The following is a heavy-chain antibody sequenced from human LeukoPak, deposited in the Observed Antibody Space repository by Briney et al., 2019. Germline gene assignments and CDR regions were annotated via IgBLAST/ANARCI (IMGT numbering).Heavy chain of an antibody. J-gene: IGHJ4*01. V-gene: IGHV4-39*07. CDR1: GGSISSITYY. Sequence: KPSETLSLTCKVSGGSISSITYYWGWIRQPPGKGPEWIGSMYYSGTTSYTPSLKSRVTISLDTSRTQVSLNVSSVTAADTAVYFCATGTGMTPRPVDYWGQGTLVTVSS. CDR2: MYYSGTT. D-gene: IGHD6-6*01. CDR3: ATGTGMTPRPVDY.